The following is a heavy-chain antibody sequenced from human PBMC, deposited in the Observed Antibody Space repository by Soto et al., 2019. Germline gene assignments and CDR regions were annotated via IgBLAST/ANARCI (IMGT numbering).Heavy chain of an antibody. Sequence: ASFNVSCKASGCTFTSYYMHWVRQAPGQGLEWMGIINPSGGSTRYAQTFQGIVTMTRATSTSTVYMELSSLRSEDTAVYDCGRDQIVVPSAMDRMDVSGQGGTVTV. J-gene: IGHJ6*02. CDR2: INPSGGST. D-gene: IGHD2-2*01. CDR1: GCTFTSYY. V-gene: IGHV1-46*01. CDR3: GRDQIVVPSAMDRMDV.